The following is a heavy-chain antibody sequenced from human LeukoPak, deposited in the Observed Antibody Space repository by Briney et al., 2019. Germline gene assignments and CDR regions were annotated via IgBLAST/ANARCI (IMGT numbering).Heavy chain of an antibody. CDR2: IYYSGST. Sequence: PSETLSLTCTVSAGSISSYYCSCIRQPPGKGLEWIGYIYYSGSTNYNPSLKSRVTISVDTSKNQFSLKLSSVTAADTAVYYCARMIAAAGTEYFDYWGQGTLVTVSS. V-gene: IGHV4-59*01. J-gene: IGHJ4*02. CDR1: AGSISSYY. CDR3: ARMIAAAGTEYFDY. D-gene: IGHD6-13*01.